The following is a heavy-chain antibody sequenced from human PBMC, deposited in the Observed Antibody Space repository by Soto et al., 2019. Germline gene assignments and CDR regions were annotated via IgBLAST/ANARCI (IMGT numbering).Heavy chain of an antibody. CDR1: GGSISSGGYS. J-gene: IGHJ6*02. CDR2: IYHSGST. Sequence: PSETLSLTCAVSGGSISSGGYSWSWIRQPPGKGLEWIGYIYHSGSTYYNPSLKSRVTISVDRSKNQFSLKLSSVTAADTAVYYCARSLKNYYDSSGYPPRFDYGMDVWGQGTTVTVSS. V-gene: IGHV4-30-2*01. D-gene: IGHD3-22*01. CDR3: ARSLKNYYDSSGYPPRFDYGMDV.